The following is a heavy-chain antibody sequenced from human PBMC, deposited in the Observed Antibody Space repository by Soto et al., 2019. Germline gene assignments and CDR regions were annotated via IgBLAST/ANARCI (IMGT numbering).Heavy chain of an antibody. CDR1: GYTFTRYY. Sequence: GASVKVSCKASGYTFTRYYMHWVRQAPGQGLEWMGIINPSGGSISYAQKFQDRVTMTRDTSTSTVYMDLSSLRSDDTAVYYCARDLVLMVYAILDYWGQGTLVTVSS. D-gene: IGHD2-8*01. J-gene: IGHJ4*02. V-gene: IGHV1-46*01. CDR2: INPSGGSI. CDR3: ARDLVLMVYAILDY.